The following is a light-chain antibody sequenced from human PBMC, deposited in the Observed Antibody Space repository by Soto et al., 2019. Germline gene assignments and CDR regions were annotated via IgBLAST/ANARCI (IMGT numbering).Light chain of an antibody. CDR2: DVS. CDR1: RSDISTYNF. V-gene: IGLV2-14*03. J-gene: IGLJ3*02. Sequence: QSVLTQPASVSGSPGQSSTLSCTGTRSDISTYNFVSWYQRHPGKAPKLIIYDVSYRPSGVSDRFSGSKSGNTASLTISGLQADDEADYYCASFTSTNTPWGFGGGTKLTVL. CDR3: ASFTSTNTPWG.